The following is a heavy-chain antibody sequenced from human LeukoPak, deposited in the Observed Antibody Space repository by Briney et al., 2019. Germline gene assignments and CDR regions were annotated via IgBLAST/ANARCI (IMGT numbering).Heavy chain of an antibody. J-gene: IGHJ3*02. CDR3: ARAPDDLLRGRAFDI. Sequence: SQTLSLTCAISGDSVSSNSAAWNWIRQSPSRGLEWLGRTYYRSNWIYESAASVKSRITINPGTSRNHFSLHLNSVIPEDTAVYFCARAPDDLLRGRAFDIWGQGTMVTVSS. V-gene: IGHV6-1*01. D-gene: IGHD1-1*01. CDR1: GDSVSSNSAA. CDR2: TYYRSNWIY.